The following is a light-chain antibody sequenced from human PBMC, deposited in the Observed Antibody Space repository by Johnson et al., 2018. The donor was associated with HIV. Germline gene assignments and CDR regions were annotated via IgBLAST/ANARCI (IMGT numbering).Light chain of an antibody. J-gene: IGLJ1*01. CDR3: GTWDLSLNAYV. CDR1: SSNIGNNY. Sequence: QSALTQPPSVSAAPGQKVTISCSGSSSNIGNNYVSWYQHLPGTAPQLLVYDNSKRPSGIPDRFSASKSGTSATLGITGLQTGDEADYFCGTWDLSLNAYVFGPGTKVTVL. V-gene: IGLV1-51*01. CDR2: DNS.